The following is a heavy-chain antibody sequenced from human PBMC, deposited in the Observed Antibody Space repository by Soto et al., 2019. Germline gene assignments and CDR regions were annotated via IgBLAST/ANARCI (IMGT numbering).Heavy chain of an antibody. D-gene: IGHD6-13*01. Sequence: ETLGRACIVSGGSISNSSYYGDWIRQPPGKGLEWIGTIYYRGTTYYNPSLEGRVTMSVDTSKNQFSLKLSSVTAPDTAVYYCARTLKGSWVFDGFDIWGQGTMVTV. CDR3: ARTLKGSWVFDGFDI. CDR1: GGSISNSSYY. CDR2: IYYRGTT. J-gene: IGHJ3*02. V-gene: IGHV4-39*01.